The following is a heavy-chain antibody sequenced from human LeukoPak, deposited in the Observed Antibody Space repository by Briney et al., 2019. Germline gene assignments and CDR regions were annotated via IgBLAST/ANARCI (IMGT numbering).Heavy chain of an antibody. Sequence: GGSLRLSCAASGFTFSSYWMSWVRQAPGKGLEGVANIKQDGSEKYYVDSMKGRFTIPRDNTKNSLYLQMNSLTAEDTAVYYCARDRTQLPLGDWGQGTLVTVSS. CDR2: IKQDGSEK. CDR3: ARDRTQLPLGD. V-gene: IGHV3-7*01. D-gene: IGHD2-2*01. CDR1: GFTFSSYW. J-gene: IGHJ4*02.